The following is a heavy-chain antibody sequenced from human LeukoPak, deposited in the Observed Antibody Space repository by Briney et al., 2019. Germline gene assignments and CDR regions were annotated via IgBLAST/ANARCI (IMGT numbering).Heavy chain of an antibody. J-gene: IGHJ5*02. CDR1: GGSFSGYY. Sequence: SETLSLTCAVYGGSFSGYYWSWIRQPPGKGLEWIGEINHSGSTNYNPSLKSRVTISVDTSKKQFSLKLSSVTAADTAVYYCARDNPLSAGIKTGFDPWGQGTLVTVSS. CDR3: ARDNPLSAGIKTGFDP. D-gene: IGHD3-16*02. CDR2: INHSGST. V-gene: IGHV4-34*09.